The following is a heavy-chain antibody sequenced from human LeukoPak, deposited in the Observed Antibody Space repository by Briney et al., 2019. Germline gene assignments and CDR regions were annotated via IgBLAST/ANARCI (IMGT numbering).Heavy chain of an antibody. V-gene: IGHV4-38-2*02. D-gene: IGHD1-26*01. CDR3: ARASPGGATDY. Sequence: SSETLSLTCTVSGYSISSGYYWGWIRQPPGKGLEWIGSIYHSGSTYYNPSLKSRVTISVDTSKNQFSLKLSSVTAADTAVYYCARASPGGATDYWGQGTLVTVSS. J-gene: IGHJ4*02. CDR2: IYHSGST. CDR1: GYSISSGYY.